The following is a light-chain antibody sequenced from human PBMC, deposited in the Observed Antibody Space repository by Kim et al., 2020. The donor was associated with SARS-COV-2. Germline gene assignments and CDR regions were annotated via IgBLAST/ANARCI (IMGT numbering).Light chain of an antibody. CDR3: QQRSNWPPIT. Sequence: SPQKRSTRGCKPHQRELSDLALYQQKPVKAPSLLIYVASDSATGIPARFSGSGSETDFTLTISSLEPEGFAGYYCQQRSNWPPITFGQRTRLEIK. J-gene: IGKJ5*01. CDR2: VAS. CDR1: QRELSD. V-gene: IGKV3-11*01.